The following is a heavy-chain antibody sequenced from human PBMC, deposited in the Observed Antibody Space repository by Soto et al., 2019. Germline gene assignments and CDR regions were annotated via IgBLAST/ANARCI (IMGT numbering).Heavy chain of an antibody. V-gene: IGHV3-23*01. D-gene: IGHD6-13*01. CDR1: GFIFTSYA. Sequence: VGSLRLSCAASGFIFTSYAMSWVRQAPGKGLEWVSTVSGSGSATYYADSVKGRFTISRDNSKNTLYLQMNSLRAEDTAVYYCVKDRAATAGTGPNWFDPWGQGTLVTVSS. J-gene: IGHJ5*01. CDR2: VSGSGSAT. CDR3: VKDRAATAGTGPNWFDP.